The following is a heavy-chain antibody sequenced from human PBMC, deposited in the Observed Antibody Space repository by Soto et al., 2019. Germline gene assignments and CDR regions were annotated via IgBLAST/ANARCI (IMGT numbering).Heavy chain of an antibody. CDR2: ISGSGGST. J-gene: IGHJ4*02. CDR3: AKVPYDFWSGYYSDC. CDR1: GFTFSSYA. V-gene: IGHV3-23*01. D-gene: IGHD3-3*01. Sequence: GGSLRLSCAASGFTFSSYAMSWVRQAPGKGLEWVSAISGSGGSTYYADSVKGRFTISRDNSKNTLYLQMNSLRAEDTAVYYCAKVPYDFWSGYYSDCWGQGTLVTVSS.